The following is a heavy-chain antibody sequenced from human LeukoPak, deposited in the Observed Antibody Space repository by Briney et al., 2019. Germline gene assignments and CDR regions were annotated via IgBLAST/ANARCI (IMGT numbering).Heavy chain of an antibody. J-gene: IGHJ3*02. CDR3: ARDHYDSSGYKLDAFDI. D-gene: IGHD3-22*01. CDR1: GFTFSSYS. CDR2: ISSSSSYI. Sequence: GGSLRLSCAASGFTFSSYSMNWVRQAPGKGLEWVSSISSSSSYIYYADSVKGRFTISRENAKNSLYLQMNSLRVEDSSVYYCARDHYDSSGYKLDAFDIWGEGKMVTVSS. V-gene: IGHV3-21*01.